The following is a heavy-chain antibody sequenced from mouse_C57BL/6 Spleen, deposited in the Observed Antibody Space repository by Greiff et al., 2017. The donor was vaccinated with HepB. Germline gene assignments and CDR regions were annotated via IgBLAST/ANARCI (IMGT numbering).Heavy chain of an antibody. J-gene: IGHJ3*01. D-gene: IGHD4-1*01. V-gene: IGHV1-74*01. CDR2: IHPSDSDT. CDR1: GYTFTSYW. CDR3: ATYADDWGFAY. Sequence: QVQLQQPGAELVKPGASVKVSCKASGYTFTSYWMHWVKQRPGQGLEWIGRIHPSDSDTNYNQKFKGKATLTVDKSSSTAYMQLSSLTAEDSAVYYCATYADDWGFAYWGQGTLVTVSA.